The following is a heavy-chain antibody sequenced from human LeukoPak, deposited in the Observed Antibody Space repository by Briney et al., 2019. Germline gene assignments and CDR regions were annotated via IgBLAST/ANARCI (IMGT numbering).Heavy chain of an antibody. CDR2: IYYSGST. CDR1: GGSISSSSYY. CDR3: ARSPGGVNNWFDP. J-gene: IGHJ5*02. Sequence: SETLSLTCTVSGGSISSSSYYWGWIRQPPGKGLEWIGSIYYSGSTYYNPSLKGRLTISIDTSNNQLSLKLNSVTAADTAVYYCARSPGGVNNWFDPWGQGALVSVSS. V-gene: IGHV4-39*07. D-gene: IGHD2-8*01.